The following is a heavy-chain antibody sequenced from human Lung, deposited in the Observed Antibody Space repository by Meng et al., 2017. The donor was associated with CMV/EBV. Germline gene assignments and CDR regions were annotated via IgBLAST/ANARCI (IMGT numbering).Heavy chain of an antibody. Sequence: GGSXRLXCEASGFTFSNAWMSWVRQAPGKGMEWVGRIKSKTDGGTTDYAAPVKGRFTISRDDSKNTLYLQMNSLKTEDTAVYYCAKGSYSGDDAFDIWAQGTMVTVSS. CDR3: AKGSYSGDDAFDI. CDR1: GFTFSNAW. J-gene: IGHJ3*02. D-gene: IGHD6-25*01. V-gene: IGHV3-15*01. CDR2: IKSKTDGGTT.